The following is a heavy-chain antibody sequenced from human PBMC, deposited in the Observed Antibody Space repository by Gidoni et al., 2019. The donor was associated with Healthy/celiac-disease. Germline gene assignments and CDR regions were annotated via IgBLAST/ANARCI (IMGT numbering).Heavy chain of an antibody. CDR1: GFTFSNAW. J-gene: IGHJ4*02. D-gene: IGHD3-22*01. CDR3: TTDYYYDSSGYIRDY. V-gene: IGHV3-15*01. Sequence: EVQLVESGGGMVKPGGSLRLSCAASGFTFSNAWMSWVRQAPGKGLEWVGRIKSKTDGGTTDYAAPVKGRFTISRDDSKNTLYLQMNSLKTEDTAVYYCTTDYYYDSSGYIRDYWGQGTLVTVSS. CDR2: IKSKTDGGTT.